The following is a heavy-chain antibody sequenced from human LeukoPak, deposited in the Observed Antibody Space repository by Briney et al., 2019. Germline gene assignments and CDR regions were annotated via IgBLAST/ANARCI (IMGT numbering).Heavy chain of an antibody. D-gene: IGHD3-9*01. V-gene: IGHV3-48*01. CDR2: ISSDSSTI. Sequence: HSGGSLRLSCAASGFTLSSYSMNWVRQAPGKGLEWVSYISSDSSTIYYTASVKGRFTISRDNARNSLFLQMNSLRAEDTAVYYCARDLDWGPDYWGQGTLVTVSS. J-gene: IGHJ4*02. CDR3: ARDLDWGPDY. CDR1: GFTLSSYS.